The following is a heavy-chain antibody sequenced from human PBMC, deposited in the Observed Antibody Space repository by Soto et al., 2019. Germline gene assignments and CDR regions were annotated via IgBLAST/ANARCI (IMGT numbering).Heavy chain of an antibody. J-gene: IGHJ2*01. D-gene: IGHD2-15*01. Sequence: QVQLVQSGAEVKKPGASVKVSCKASGYTFNNYGISWVRQAPGQGLEWMGWIGPYNGNTDHAQNFQGRVTMTTDTSTNTAYMELRSLRSDGTALYYCARCYCSVGSCYTCWHFDLWGRGPLVTVSS. CDR1: GYTFNNYG. CDR3: ARCYCSVGSCYTCWHFDL. CDR2: IGPYNGNT. V-gene: IGHV1-18*01.